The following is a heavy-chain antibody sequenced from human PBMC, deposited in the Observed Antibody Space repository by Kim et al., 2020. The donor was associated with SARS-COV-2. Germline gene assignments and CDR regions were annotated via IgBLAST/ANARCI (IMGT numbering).Heavy chain of an antibody. D-gene: IGHD1-26*01. Sequence: SQTLSLTCAISGDSVSSNSAAWNWIRQSPSRGLEWLGRTYYRSKWYNDYSVSVKSRITINPDTSKNQFSLQLNSVTPEDTAVYYCASETESVGATTFGPGFDYWGQGTLVTVSS. V-gene: IGHV6-1*01. CDR3: ASETESVGATTFGPGFDY. J-gene: IGHJ4*02. CDR1: GDSVSSNSAA. CDR2: TYYRSKWYN.